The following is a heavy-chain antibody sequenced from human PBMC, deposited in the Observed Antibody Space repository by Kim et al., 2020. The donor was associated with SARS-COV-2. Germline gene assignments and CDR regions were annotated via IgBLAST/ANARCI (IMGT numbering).Heavy chain of an antibody. CDR2: INPSGGST. V-gene: IGHV1-46*01. CDR1: GYTFTSYY. D-gene: IGHD6-13*01. CDR3: ARGGSSSWSSNTNYYYYGMDV. J-gene: IGHJ6*02. Sequence: ASVKVSCKASGYTFTSYYMHWVRQAPGQGLEWMGIINPSGGSTSDAQKFQGRVTMTRDTSTSTVYMELSSLRSEDTAVYYCARGGSSSWSSNTNYYYYGMDVWGQGTTVTVSS.